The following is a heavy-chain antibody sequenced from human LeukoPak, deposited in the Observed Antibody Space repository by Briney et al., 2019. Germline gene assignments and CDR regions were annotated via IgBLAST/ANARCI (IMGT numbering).Heavy chain of an antibody. J-gene: IGHJ6*03. V-gene: IGHV4-39*07. CDR3: ASFYCSGGSCYQYFSYYYMDV. D-gene: IGHD2-15*01. CDR1: GGSISTITYY. CDR2: MYYRGNT. Sequence: SETLSLTCTVSGGSISTITYYWGWIRQPPGKGLEWVGHMYYRGNTFYNPSLKSRVTISVDTSKNQFSLKLRSVTAADTAVYYCASFYCSGGSCYQYFSYYYMDVWGKGTTVTISS.